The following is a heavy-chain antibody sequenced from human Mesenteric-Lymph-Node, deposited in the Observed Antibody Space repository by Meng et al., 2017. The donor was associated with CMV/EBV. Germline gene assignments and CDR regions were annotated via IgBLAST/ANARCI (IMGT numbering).Heavy chain of an antibody. CDR3: ARGPGGYSYGYYFDY. Sequence: GSLRLSCTVSGGSISSYYWSWIRQPPGKGLEWMGYIYNSGSTNYNPSLKSRVTISVDTSKNQFSLKLSSVTAADTAVYYCARGPGGYSYGYYFDYWGQGTLVTVSS. CDR2: IYNSGST. CDR1: GGSISSYY. V-gene: IGHV4-59*01. D-gene: IGHD5-18*01. J-gene: IGHJ4*02.